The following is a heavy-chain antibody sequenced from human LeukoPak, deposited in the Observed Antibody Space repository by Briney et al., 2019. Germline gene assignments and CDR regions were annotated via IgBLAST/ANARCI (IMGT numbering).Heavy chain of an antibody. J-gene: IGHJ4*02. V-gene: IGHV3-23*01. Sequence: GGSLRLSCAASGFTFTSYAMNWVRQAPGKGLEWVSAAGTGGGTYYADSVKGRFTISRDNSKDTLYLEMNSLRVEDTAVYYCANKLPGNNPFDWWGKGTLVTVSS. D-gene: IGHD1/OR15-1a*01. CDR2: AGTGGGT. CDR1: GFTFTSYA. CDR3: ANKLPGNNPFDW.